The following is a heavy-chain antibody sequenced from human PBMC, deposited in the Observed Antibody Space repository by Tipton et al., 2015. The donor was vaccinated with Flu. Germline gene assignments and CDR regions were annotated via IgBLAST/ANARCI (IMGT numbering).Heavy chain of an antibody. CDR3: ARGLSSSWSKYFDL. D-gene: IGHD6-13*01. CDR2: IYHSGST. V-gene: IGHV4-38-2*02. Sequence: WIRQPPGKGLEWIGSIYHSGSTYYNPSLKSRVTISVDTSKNQFSLKLSSVTAADTAVYYCARGLSSSWSKYFDLWGRGTLVTVSS. J-gene: IGHJ2*01.